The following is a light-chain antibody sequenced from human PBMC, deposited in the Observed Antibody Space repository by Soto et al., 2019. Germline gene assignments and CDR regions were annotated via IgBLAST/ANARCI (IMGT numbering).Light chain of an antibody. Sequence: DIQMTQSPSSLSASVGDRVTVTCRASQSISISLNWYQQKPGKAPKLPIYAASSLQSRVPSRFSGSGCGTDITLNTSTLQPEDFATDYGQESYSSWKFGQGTKVEVK. CDR1: QSISIS. CDR3: QESYSSWK. J-gene: IGKJ1*01. V-gene: IGKV1-39*01. CDR2: AAS.